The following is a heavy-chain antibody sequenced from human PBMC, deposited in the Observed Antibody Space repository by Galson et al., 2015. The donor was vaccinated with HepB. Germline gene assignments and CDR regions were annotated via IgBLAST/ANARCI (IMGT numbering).Heavy chain of an antibody. CDR3: ARGRRRVGTTS. CDR1: GGSFSGFS. D-gene: IGHD1-26*01. Sequence: ETLSLTCAVYGGSFSGFSWNWIRQPPGQGLEWVGEINHSGSTNYNPSLKSRVTISIDTSKNQSSLKLSSVTAADTAVYYCARGRRRVGTTSWGQGTLVTVSS. J-gene: IGHJ4*02. CDR2: INHSGST. V-gene: IGHV4-34*01.